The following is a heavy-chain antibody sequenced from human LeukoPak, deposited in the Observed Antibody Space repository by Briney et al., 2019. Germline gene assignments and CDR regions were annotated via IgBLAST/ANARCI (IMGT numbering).Heavy chain of an antibody. J-gene: IGHJ4*02. CDR2: IYYSGST. D-gene: IGHD5-12*01. CDR1: GGSISSYY. CDR3: ARVSSAVAGPEIDY. V-gene: IGHV4-59*12. Sequence: SETLCLTCTVSGGSISSYYWSWIRQPPGKGLEWIGYIYYSGSTNYNPSLKSRVTISIDTSKNQLSLQLDSLTAEDTAVYYCARVSSAVAGPEIDYWGQGTLAPVSS.